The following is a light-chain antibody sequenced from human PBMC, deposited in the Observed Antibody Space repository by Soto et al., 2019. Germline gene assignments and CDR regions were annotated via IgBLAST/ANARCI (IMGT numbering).Light chain of an antibody. J-gene: IGLJ1*01. CDR1: NIGSKT. V-gene: IGLV3-21*02. CDR3: LVWHSSSDFYV. Sequence: SYELTQPPSVSVAPGQTASISCGETNIGSKTVHWYQQMPGEAPVLVVYDDSERPSGIPERFSGSNSGNTATLTISRVEAGDEADYYCLVWHSSSDFYVFGTGTKVTVL. CDR2: DDS.